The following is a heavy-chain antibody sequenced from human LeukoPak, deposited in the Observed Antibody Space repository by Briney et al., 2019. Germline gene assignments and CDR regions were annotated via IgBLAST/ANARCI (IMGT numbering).Heavy chain of an antibody. CDR3: AREGGVGPTAPPDYYSYQMDV. V-gene: IGHV1-18*01. Sequence: ASVKVSCKASGYTFISYGINWVRQAPGQGLDWVGWISPYTTKTNYAQSLQGRVTMNTDTSTSTAYMELRSQRSDDTAVYYCAREGGVGPTAPPDYYSYQMDVWGKGTTVTVSS. D-gene: IGHD1-26*01. CDR2: ISPYTTKT. CDR1: GYTFISYG. J-gene: IGHJ6*03.